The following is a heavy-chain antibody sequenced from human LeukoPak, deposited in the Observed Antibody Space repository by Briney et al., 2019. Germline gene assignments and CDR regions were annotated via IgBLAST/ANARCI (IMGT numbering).Heavy chain of an antibody. V-gene: IGHV4-61*02. CDR1: GGPISSGSYY. J-gene: IGHJ5*02. CDR3: AREDYSNYWFGP. Sequence: SETLSLTCTVSGGPISSGSYYWSWIRQPAGKGLEWIGRIYTSGSTNYNPSLKSRVTISVDTSKNQFSLKLSSVTAADTAVYYCAREDYSNYWFGPWGQGTLVTVSS. CDR2: IYTSGST. D-gene: IGHD4-11*01.